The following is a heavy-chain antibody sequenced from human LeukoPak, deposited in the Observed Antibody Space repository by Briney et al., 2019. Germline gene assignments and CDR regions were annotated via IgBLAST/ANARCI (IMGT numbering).Heavy chain of an antibody. CDR3: AKDADYYDSSGYYFGLHYGMDV. J-gene: IGHJ6*02. CDR1: GFTFSSYG. D-gene: IGHD3-22*01. V-gene: IGHV3-30*18. Sequence: PGRSLRLSYAASGFTFSSYGMHWVRQAPGKGLEWVAVISYDGSNKYYADSVKGRFTISRDNSKNTLYLQMNSLRAEDTAVYYCAKDADYYDSSGYYFGLHYGMDVWGQGTTVTVSS. CDR2: ISYDGSNK.